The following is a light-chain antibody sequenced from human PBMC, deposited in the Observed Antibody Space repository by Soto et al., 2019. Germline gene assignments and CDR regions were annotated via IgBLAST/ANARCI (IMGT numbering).Light chain of an antibody. CDR1: SSDVGSYNL. Sequence: QSALTQPASVSGSPGQSITISCTGTSSDVGSYNLVSWYQQHPGKAPKLMIYEVTNRPSGVSNRFSGSKSGNTASLTISGLQAEDEADYYCNSYTSSTTRVFGGGNKLTVL. J-gene: IGLJ3*02. CDR2: EVT. V-gene: IGLV2-14*02. CDR3: NSYTSSTTRV.